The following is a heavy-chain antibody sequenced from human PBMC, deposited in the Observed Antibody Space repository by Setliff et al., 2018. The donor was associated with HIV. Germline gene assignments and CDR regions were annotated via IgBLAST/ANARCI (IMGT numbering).Heavy chain of an antibody. V-gene: IGHV4-61*02. D-gene: IGHD1-26*01. J-gene: IGHJ3*02. CDR2: IYTTGST. Sequence: SETLSLTCTVSGGSISSGSYYWNWIRQPAGKGLEWNGRIYTTGSTNYNPSLESRVTISVDTSKNQFSLKLSSVTAADTAVYYCARVSGATNAFDIWGQGTMVTVSS. CDR1: GGSISSGSYY. CDR3: ARVSGATNAFDI.